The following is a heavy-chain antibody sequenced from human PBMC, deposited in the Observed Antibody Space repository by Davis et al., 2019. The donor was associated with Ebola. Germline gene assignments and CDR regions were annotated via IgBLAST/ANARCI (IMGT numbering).Heavy chain of an antibody. Sequence: MPSETLSLTCTVSGGSISSYYWSWIRQPPGKGLEWIGYIYYSGSTNYTPSLKSRVIISVDTSKNQFSLKLSSVTAADTAAYYCAGGVATAVFDYWGQGTLVTVSS. D-gene: IGHD5-12*01. CDR3: AGGVATAVFDY. CDR1: GGSISSYY. V-gene: IGHV4-59*12. J-gene: IGHJ4*02. CDR2: IYYSGST.